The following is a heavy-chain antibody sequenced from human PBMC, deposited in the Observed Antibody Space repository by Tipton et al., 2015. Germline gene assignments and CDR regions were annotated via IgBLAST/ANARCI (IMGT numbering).Heavy chain of an antibody. CDR3: TRIGYSDSSGPFDY. CDR1: EFTFSQYD. D-gene: IGHD3-22*01. J-gene: IGHJ4*02. Sequence: SLRLSCAASEFTFSQYDIHWVRQAPGKGLEWVAVIWHDGTVQYYADSVKGRFTISRDTSNNTVELHMKSLRVDDTAFYYCTRIGYSDSSGPFDYWGQGTLVTVTS. V-gene: IGHV3-33*01. CDR2: IWHDGTVQ.